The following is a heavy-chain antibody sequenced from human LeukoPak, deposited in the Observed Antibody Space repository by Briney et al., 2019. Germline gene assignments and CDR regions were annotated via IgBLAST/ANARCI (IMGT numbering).Heavy chain of an antibody. CDR1: GFTFRRFW. CDR3: ARAGYSYGYDY. J-gene: IGHJ4*02. D-gene: IGHD5-18*01. CDR2: IKQDGSEK. V-gene: IGHV3-7*01. Sequence: GGSLRLSCAASGFTFRRFWMSWVRQAPGKELEWVANIKQDGSEKNYVDSVKSRFTISRDNAKNLLYLQMNSLRAEDTAVYYCARAGYSYGYDYWGQGTLVTVSS.